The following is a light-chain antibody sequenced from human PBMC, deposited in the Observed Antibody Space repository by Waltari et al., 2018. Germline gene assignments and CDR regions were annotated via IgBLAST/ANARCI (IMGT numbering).Light chain of an antibody. CDR2: CAS. J-gene: IGLJ3*02. Sequence: QSALTQPASLSGSPRQSITISCTGTNSDIGGYNYVSWYQHHSGKAPKLMIFCASDRPSGVSNRVSGTKSGNTASLTISELQADDEAEYYCSSFTSSATWVFGGGTKLTVL. CDR1: NSDIGGYNY. V-gene: IGLV2-14*03. CDR3: SSFTSSATWV.